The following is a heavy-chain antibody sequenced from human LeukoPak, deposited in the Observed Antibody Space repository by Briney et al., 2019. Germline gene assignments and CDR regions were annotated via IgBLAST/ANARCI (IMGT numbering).Heavy chain of an antibody. V-gene: IGHV3-23*01. J-gene: IGHJ4*02. Sequence: GGSLRVSCAASGFIFSNYAMSWVRQAPGKGLEWVSGISGSSSRTYYADSVRGRFTISRDNSKNTLYLQMNSLRAEDTARYYCATSRRDSSPTPYYFDYWGQGTLVTVSS. CDR1: GFIFSNYA. CDR2: ISGSSSRT. CDR3: ATSRRDSSPTPYYFDY. D-gene: IGHD6-13*01.